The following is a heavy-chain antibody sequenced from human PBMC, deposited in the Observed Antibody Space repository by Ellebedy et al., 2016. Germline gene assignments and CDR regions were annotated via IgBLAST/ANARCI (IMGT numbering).Heavy chain of an antibody. CDR3: AKGGDYYYDSSGYYRY. V-gene: IGHV3-48*01. J-gene: IGHJ4*02. D-gene: IGHD3-22*01. CDR1: GFTFSSYT. Sequence: GESLKISCAVSGFTFSSYTMNWVRQAPGKGLEWVSYISSSSSTIYYPDSVKGRFTISRDNSKNTLYLQMNSLRAEDTAVYYCAKGGDYYYDSSGYYRYWGQGTLVTVSS. CDR2: ISSSSSTI.